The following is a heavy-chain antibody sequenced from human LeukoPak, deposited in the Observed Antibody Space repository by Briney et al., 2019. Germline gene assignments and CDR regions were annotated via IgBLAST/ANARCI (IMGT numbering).Heavy chain of an antibody. CDR2: LSGSGITT. Sequence: GGSLRLSCAASGFTFSNSAMTWVPQAPGKGLEWVSTLSGSGITTYYADSVKGRFTISRDNSKNTLYLQMNSLRAEDTAVYYCAKGIYSSGWSYFDYWGHGTLVTVSS. J-gene: IGHJ4*01. CDR1: GFTFSNSA. CDR3: AKGIYSSGWSYFDY. D-gene: IGHD6-19*01. V-gene: IGHV3-23*01.